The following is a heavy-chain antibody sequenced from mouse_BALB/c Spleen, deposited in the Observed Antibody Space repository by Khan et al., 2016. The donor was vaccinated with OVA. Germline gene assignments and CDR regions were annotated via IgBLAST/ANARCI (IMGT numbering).Heavy chain of an antibody. D-gene: IGHD1-1*01. CDR2: IYPGDGDT. CDR1: GYNFSSYW. J-gene: IGHJ4*01. CDR3: ARGTTVEAMDY. V-gene: IGHV1-87*01. Sequence: QVQLKQSGAELARPGASVKLSCKASGYNFSSYWMQWVKQRPGQGLEWIGAIYPGDGDTRYTQKFKGKATLTADKSSSTAYMQLSNLASEDSAVYYCARGTTVEAMDYWGQGTSVTVSS.